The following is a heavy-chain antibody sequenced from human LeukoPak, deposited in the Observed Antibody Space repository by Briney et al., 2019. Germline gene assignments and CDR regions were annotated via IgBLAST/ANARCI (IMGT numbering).Heavy chain of an antibody. CDR3: ARLVYGDYDLYYYYYYYMDA. CDR2: IYYSGST. V-gene: IGHV4-39*01. D-gene: IGHD4-17*01. J-gene: IGHJ6*03. Sequence: SETLSLTCTVSGGSISSSSYYWGWIRQPPGKGLEWIGSIYYSGSTYYNPSLKSRVTISVDTSKNQFSLKLSSVTAADTAVYYCARLVYGDYDLYYYYYYYMDAWGKGTTVTVSS. CDR1: GGSISSSSYY.